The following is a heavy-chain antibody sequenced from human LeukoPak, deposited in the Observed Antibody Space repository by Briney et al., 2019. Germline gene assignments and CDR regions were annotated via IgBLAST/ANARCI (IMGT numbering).Heavy chain of an antibody. V-gene: IGHV4-34*01. CDR3: AREGDY. CDR1: GGSFSGYY. J-gene: IGHJ4*02. CDR2: INHSGST. Sequence: SETLSLTCAVYGGSFSGYYWSWIRQPSGKGLEWIGEINHSGSTNYNPSLKSRVTISVDTSKNQFSLKLSSVTAADTAVYYCAREGDYWGQGTLVTVSS.